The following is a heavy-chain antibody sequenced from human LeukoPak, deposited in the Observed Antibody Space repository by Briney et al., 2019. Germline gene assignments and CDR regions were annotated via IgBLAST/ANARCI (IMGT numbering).Heavy chain of an antibody. V-gene: IGHV3-21*01. Sequence: GGSLRLSCAASGFSFSSYSMNWVRQAPGKGLEWVSSISSSSSYIYYADSVKGRFTISRDNAKNSLYLQMNSLRAEDTAVYYCARSSSVTATFDIWGQGTMVTVSS. J-gene: IGHJ3*02. CDR2: ISSSSSYI. CDR1: GFSFSSYS. CDR3: ARSSSVTATFDI. D-gene: IGHD4-17*01.